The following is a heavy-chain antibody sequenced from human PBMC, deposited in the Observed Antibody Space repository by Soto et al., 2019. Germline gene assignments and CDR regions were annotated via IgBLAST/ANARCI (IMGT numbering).Heavy chain of an antibody. J-gene: IGHJ4*02. Sequence: EVQLVESGGGLVQPGGSLRLSCAASGFTFSRYDMYWVRQATGKGLEWVSAIGTAADTYYPASVQGRFIISRENAKNPVYLQMNSLRAGDTAVYYCVRARGGEYFGEQLSWGQGTLVTVSS. CDR1: GFTFSRYD. V-gene: IGHV3-13*04. CDR3: VRARGGEYFGEQLS. CDR2: IGTAADT. D-gene: IGHD3-10*01.